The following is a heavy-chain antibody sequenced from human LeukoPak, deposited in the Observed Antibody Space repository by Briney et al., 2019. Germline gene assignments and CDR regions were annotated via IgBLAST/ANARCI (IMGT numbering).Heavy chain of an antibody. J-gene: IGHJ4*02. D-gene: IGHD5/OR15-5a*01. CDR2: ISYDGSNK. CDR1: GFTFSSYG. CDR3: AKGVIDFDY. V-gene: IGHV3-30*18. Sequence: GRSLRLSCAASGFTFSSYGMHWVRQAPGKGLEWVAVISYDGSNKYYADSVKGRFTISRDNSKNTLYLQMNSLRAKDTAVYYCAKGVIDFDYWGQGTLVTVSS.